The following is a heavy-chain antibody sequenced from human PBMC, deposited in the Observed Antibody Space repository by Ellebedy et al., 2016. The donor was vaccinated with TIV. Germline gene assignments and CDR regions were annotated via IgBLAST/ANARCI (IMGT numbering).Heavy chain of an antibody. D-gene: IGHD6-6*01. CDR3: ASGIAARQFDY. Sequence: GESLKISXAASGFTFSSYSMNWVRQAPGKGLEWVSSISSSSSYIYYADSVKGRFTISRDNAKNSLYLQMNSLRAEDTAVYYCASGIAARQFDYWGQGTLVTVSS. CDR1: GFTFSSYS. J-gene: IGHJ4*02. CDR2: ISSSSSYI. V-gene: IGHV3-21*01.